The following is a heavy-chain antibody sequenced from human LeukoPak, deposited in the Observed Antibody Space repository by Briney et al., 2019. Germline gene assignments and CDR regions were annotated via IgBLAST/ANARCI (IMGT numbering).Heavy chain of an antibody. Sequence: SETLSLTCAVYGGSFIGYYWSWIRQPPGKGLEWIGEINHSGSTDYNPSLKSRVTISVDTSKNQFSLKLNSVTAADTAVYYCAKTPTALVRGGYYFDNWGQGTLVTVSS. CDR1: GGSFIGYY. J-gene: IGHJ4*02. D-gene: IGHD6-6*01. CDR3: AKTPTALVRGGYYFDN. CDR2: INHSGST. V-gene: IGHV4-34*01.